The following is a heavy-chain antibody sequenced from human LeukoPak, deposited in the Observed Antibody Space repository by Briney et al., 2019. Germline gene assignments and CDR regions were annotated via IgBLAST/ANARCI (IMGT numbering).Heavy chain of an antibody. D-gene: IGHD3-10*01. CDR3: ASTYYYGSGSYSWRHYYGMDV. Sequence: PGGSLRLSCAASGFTFDDYAMHWVRQAPGKGLEWVSGISWNSGSIGYADSVKGRFTISRDNAKNSLYLQMNSLRAEDTALYYCASTYYYGSGSYSWRHYYGMDVWGQGTTVTVS. CDR2: ISWNSGSI. CDR1: GFTFDDYA. V-gene: IGHV3-9*01. J-gene: IGHJ6*02.